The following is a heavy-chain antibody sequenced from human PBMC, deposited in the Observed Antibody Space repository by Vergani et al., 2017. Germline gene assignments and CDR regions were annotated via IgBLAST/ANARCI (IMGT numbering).Heavy chain of an antibody. Sequence: EVQLLESGGGLVQPGGSLRLSCAASGLTFSSYAMSWVRQAPGKGLEWVSAISGSGGSTYYTDSVKGRFTISRDNSKNTLYLQMNSLRAEDTAVYYCAKAGTIAAAAPSDYWGQGTLVTVSS. D-gene: IGHD6-13*01. CDR3: AKAGTIAAAAPSDY. CDR2: ISGSGGST. CDR1: GLTFSSYA. V-gene: IGHV3-23*01. J-gene: IGHJ4*02.